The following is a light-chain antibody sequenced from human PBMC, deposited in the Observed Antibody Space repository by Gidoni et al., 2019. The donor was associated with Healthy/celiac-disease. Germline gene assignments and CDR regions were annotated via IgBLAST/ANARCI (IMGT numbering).Light chain of an antibody. CDR1: QGISSY. J-gene: IGKJ4*01. CDR2: AAA. CDR3: QQLNSYPLT. Sequence: IQLTQSPSSLSASVGDKVTITCRASQGISSYLAWYQQKPGTAPKLLIIAAATLQSGVPSRFSGSGSGTDFTLTISSLQPEDFATYSCQQLNSYPLTFGGGTKVEVK. V-gene: IGKV1-9*01.